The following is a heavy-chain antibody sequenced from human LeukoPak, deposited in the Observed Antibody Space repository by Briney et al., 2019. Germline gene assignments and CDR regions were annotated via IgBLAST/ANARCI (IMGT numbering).Heavy chain of an antibody. CDR1: GFTFSSYG. D-gene: IGHD3-22*01. V-gene: IGHV3-33*01. J-gene: IGHJ4*02. CDR3: ARANYDGSGYLFYFDY. Sequence: GGSLRLSCAAPGFTFSSYGMHWVRQAPGKGLEWVAVIWYDGSNKYYADSVKGRFTISRDNSKNTLYPQMNSLRAEDTAVYYCARANYDGSGYLFYFDYWGQGTLVTVSS. CDR2: IWYDGSNK.